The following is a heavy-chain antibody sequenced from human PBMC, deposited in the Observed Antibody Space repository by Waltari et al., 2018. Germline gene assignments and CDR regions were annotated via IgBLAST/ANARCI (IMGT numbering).Heavy chain of an antibody. CDR3: ARDCGATGTYYFDY. D-gene: IGHD1-1*01. CDR1: GFTFSSYS. J-gene: IGHJ4*02. Sequence: EVQLVESGGGLVQPGGSLRLSFAASGFTFSSYSMNWVRQAPGKGLDGVSYIRSSSSTIYYADFVKGRFTIYRDNAKNSLYLQMNSLRAEDTAVYYCARDCGATGTYYFDYWGQGTLVTVSS. CDR2: IRSSSSTI. V-gene: IGHV3-48*04.